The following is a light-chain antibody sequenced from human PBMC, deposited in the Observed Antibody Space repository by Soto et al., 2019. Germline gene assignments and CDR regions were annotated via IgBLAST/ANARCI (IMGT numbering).Light chain of an antibody. J-gene: IGKJ1*01. CDR3: QQRTDRPPWT. CDR2: DAS. V-gene: IGKV3-11*01. CDR1: QSVNIY. Sequence: EIVLTQSPATLSLSPGERATLSCRASQSVNIYLAWYQQKPGQAPRLLIYDASNRATGIPARFSGSGSGTDFTLSISSLEPEDFAVYYCQQRTDRPPWTFGQGTKVESK.